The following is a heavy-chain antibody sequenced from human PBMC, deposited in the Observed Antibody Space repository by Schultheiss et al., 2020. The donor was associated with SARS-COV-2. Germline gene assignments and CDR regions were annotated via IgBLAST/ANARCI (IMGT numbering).Heavy chain of an antibody. Sequence: GGSLRLSCAASGFTFSSYAMSWVRQAPGKGLECVSAISGSGGSTYYADSVKGRFTISRDNSKNTLYLQMNSLRAEDTAVYYCASHSGNYNYFDYWGQGTLVTVSS. V-gene: IGHV3-23*01. CDR3: ASHSGNYNYFDY. D-gene: IGHD3-3*01. CDR2: ISGSGGST. CDR1: GFTFSSYA. J-gene: IGHJ4*02.